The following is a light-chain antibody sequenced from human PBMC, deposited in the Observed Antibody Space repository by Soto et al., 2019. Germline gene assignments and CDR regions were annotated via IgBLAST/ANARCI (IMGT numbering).Light chain of an antibody. J-gene: IGKJ4*01. CDR1: QSVTTY. Sequence: EIVLTQSPATLSLSPGERASLSCRASQSVTTYLAWYQQKPGQAPRLLIYDSSNRATGIPAGFTGSGSGTDVTPTISSLESEDFAVYYCQQRVNRVTFGGGTKVEV. CDR3: QQRVNRVT. CDR2: DSS. V-gene: IGKV3-11*01.